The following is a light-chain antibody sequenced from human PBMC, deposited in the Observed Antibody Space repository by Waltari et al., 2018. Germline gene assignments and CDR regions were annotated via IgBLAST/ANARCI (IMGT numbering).Light chain of an antibody. CDR2: GAS. CDR3: QQYGSSPYT. V-gene: IGKV3-20*01. J-gene: IGKJ2*01. CDR1: QSVSSDS. Sequence: IVFTQSPDTLSLSPGARATLPCRASQSVSSDSLAWYQQKHGQAPRLLIYGASSRATGIPDRFSGSGSGTDFTLTVSRLEPEDFAVYYCQQYGSSPYTFGQGTKVDIK.